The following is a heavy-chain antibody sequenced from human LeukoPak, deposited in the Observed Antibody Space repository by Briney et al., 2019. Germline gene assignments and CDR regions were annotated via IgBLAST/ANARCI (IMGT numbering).Heavy chain of an antibody. J-gene: IGHJ5*02. Sequence: ASVKVSCKASGGTFSSYAISWVRQAPGQGLEWMGRINPNSGGTNYAQKFQGRVTMTRDTSISTAYMELSRLRSDDTAVYYCARDSYYYDSSGFEFDPWGQGTLVTVSS. CDR2: INPNSGGT. CDR3: ARDSYYYDSSGFEFDP. V-gene: IGHV1-2*06. D-gene: IGHD3-22*01. CDR1: GGTFSSYA.